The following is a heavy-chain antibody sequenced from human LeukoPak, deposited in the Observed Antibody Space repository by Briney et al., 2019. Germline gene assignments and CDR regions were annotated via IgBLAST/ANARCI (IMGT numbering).Heavy chain of an antibody. J-gene: IGHJ4*02. Sequence: GGSLRLSCAASGFTFSSYWMSWVRQAPGKGLEWVANIKQDGSEKYYVDSVKGRFTISRDNAKNSLYLQMNSLRAEDTAVYYCARARDSGSYKRSFDYWGQGTLVTVSS. CDR2: IKQDGSEK. V-gene: IGHV3-7*01. CDR3: ARARDSGSYKRSFDY. D-gene: IGHD1-26*01. CDR1: GFTFSSYW.